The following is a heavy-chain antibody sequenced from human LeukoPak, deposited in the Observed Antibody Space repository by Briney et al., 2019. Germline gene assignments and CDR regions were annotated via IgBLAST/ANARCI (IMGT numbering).Heavy chain of an antibody. CDR1: GYTFTGYY. Sequence: ASVKVSCKASGYTFTGYYMHWVQQAPGQGLQWLGWINLNSGDTTYAQLFQGRVTMTRDTSISTAYMELSSLRSDDTAVYYCARTTAGGHCSNTNCPGPWYFDYWGQGTLVTASS. J-gene: IGHJ4*02. V-gene: IGHV1-2*02. D-gene: IGHD2-2*01. CDR3: ARTTAGGHCSNTNCPGPWYFDY. CDR2: INLNSGDT.